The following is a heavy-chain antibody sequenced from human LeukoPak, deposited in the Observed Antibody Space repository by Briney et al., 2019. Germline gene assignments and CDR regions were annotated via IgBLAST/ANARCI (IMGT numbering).Heavy chain of an antibody. CDR1: GFTFSRYW. V-gene: IGHV3-7*01. Sequence: GGSLRLSCAASGFTFSRYWMSWVRQAPGKGLEWVANIKEDGSQKYYVDSVKGRFTISRDNAKNSLYLQMNSLRAEDTAAYYCTRELGYCSGGSCYYWFDPWGQGNLVTVSS. CDR2: IKEDGSQK. J-gene: IGHJ5*02. CDR3: TRELGYCSGGSCYYWFDP. D-gene: IGHD2-15*01.